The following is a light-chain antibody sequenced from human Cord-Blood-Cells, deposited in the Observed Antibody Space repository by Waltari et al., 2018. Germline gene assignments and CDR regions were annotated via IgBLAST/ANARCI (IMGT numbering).Light chain of an antibody. CDR2: EVS. CDR1: SSDVGGYNY. J-gene: IGLJ2*01. CDR3: SSYTSSSTLVV. Sequence: QSALTQPASVSGSTGQSITISCTGPSSDVGGYNYVSWYQQQPGKAPKLMIYEVSNRPSGVSNRFSGSKSGNTASLTISGLQAEDEADYYCSSYTSSSTLVVFGGGTKLTVL. V-gene: IGLV2-14*01.